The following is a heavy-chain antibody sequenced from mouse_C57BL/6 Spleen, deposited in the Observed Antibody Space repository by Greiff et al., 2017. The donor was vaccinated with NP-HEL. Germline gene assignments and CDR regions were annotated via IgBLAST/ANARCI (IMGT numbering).Heavy chain of an antibody. J-gene: IGHJ2*01. CDR3: ARREDYGSSYFDY. CDR1: GYTFTDYN. CDR2: INPNNGGT. V-gene: IGHV1-18*01. Sequence: EVQLQQSGPELVKPGASVKIPCKASGYTFTDYNMDWVKQSHGKSLEWIGDINPNNGGTNYNQKFKGKATLTVDKSSSTAYMELRSLTSEDTAVYYCARREDYGSSYFDYWGQGTTLTVSS. D-gene: IGHD1-1*01.